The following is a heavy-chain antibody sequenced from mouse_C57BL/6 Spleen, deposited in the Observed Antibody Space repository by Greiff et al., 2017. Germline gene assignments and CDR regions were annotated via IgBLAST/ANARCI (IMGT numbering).Heavy chain of an antibody. CDR2: IDPSDSET. J-gene: IGHJ4*01. CDR1: GYTFTSYW. CDR3: ASLYYAMDY. V-gene: IGHV1-52*01. Sequence: QVQLQQPGAELVRPGSSVKLSCKASGYTFTSYWMHWVKQRPIQGLEWIGNIDPSDSETHYNQKFKDKATLTVDKSSSTAYMQLRSRTSEDSAVYYCASLYYAMDYWGQGTSVTVSS.